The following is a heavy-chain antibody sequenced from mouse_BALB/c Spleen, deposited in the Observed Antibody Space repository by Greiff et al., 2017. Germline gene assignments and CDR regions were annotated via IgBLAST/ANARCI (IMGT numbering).Heavy chain of an antibody. CDR2: INPSNGRT. J-gene: IGHJ3*01. D-gene: IGHD3-2*01. CDR3: ARETARAPWFAY. V-gene: IGHV1S81*02. CDR1: GYTFTSYW. Sequence: QVQLQQPGAELVKPGASVKLSCKASGYTFTSYWMHWVKQRPGQGLEWIGEINPSNGRTNYNEKFKSKATLTVDKSSSTAYMQLSSLTSEDSAVYYWARETARAPWFAYWGQGTLVTVSA.